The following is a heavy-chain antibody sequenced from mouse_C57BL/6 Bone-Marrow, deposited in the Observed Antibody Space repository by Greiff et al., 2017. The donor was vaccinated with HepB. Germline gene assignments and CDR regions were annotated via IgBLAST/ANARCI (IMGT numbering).Heavy chain of an antibody. J-gene: IGHJ4*01. CDR3: ARDSSGYGYYAMDY. Sequence: VKLQQSGTELVKPGASVKLSCKASGYTFTSYWMHWVKQRPGQGLEWIGNINPSNGGTNYNEKFKSKATLTVDKSSSTAYMQLSSLTSEDSAVYYCARDSSGYGYYAMDYWGQGTSVTVSS. CDR1: GYTFTSYW. D-gene: IGHD3-2*02. CDR2: INPSNGGT. V-gene: IGHV1-53*01.